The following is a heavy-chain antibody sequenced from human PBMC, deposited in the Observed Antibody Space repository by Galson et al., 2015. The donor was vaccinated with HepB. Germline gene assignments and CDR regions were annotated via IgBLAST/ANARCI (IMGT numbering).Heavy chain of an antibody. J-gene: IGHJ3*01. CDR2: IYNSGST. CDR1: DGSISSTSYY. Sequence: TLSLTCTVSDGSISSTSYYWGWIRQPPGKGLEWIGNIYNSGSTYYNPSLKSRVTISVDTSKNQFSLKLNSVTAADTTMYYCARGFLSPNQFPDAFDFWGQGTMVTVSS. V-gene: IGHV4-39*01. CDR3: ARGFLSPNQFPDAFDF. D-gene: IGHD1-14*01.